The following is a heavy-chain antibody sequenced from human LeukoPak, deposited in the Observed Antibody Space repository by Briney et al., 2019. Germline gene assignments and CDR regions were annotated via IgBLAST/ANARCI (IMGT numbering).Heavy chain of an antibody. CDR2: IRSKAYGGTT. CDR1: GFIFTDSY. Sequence: PGGSLRLSCAASGFIFTDSYLSWIRQAPGKGLEWVGFIRSKAYGGTTEYAASVKGRFTISRDDSKSIAYLQMNSLKTEDTAVYYCTREYCSGGSCYSSYLPRPFDYWGQGTLVTVSS. V-gene: IGHV3-49*03. D-gene: IGHD2-15*01. J-gene: IGHJ4*02. CDR3: TREYCSGGSCYSSYLPRPFDY.